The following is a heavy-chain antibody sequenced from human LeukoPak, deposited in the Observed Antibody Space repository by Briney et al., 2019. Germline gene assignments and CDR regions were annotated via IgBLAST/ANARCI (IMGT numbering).Heavy chain of an antibody. CDR1: GGSISSGGYY. D-gene: IGHD6-6*01. J-gene: IGHJ6*02. Sequence: SQTLSLTCTVSGGSISSGGYYWSWIRQHPGEGLEWIGYIYYSGSTYYNPSLKSRVTISVDTSKNQFSLKLSSVTAADTAVYYCARDAIAAPLLDYYYGMDVWGQGTTVTVSS. CDR3: ARDAIAAPLLDYYYGMDV. V-gene: IGHV4-31*03. CDR2: IYYSGST.